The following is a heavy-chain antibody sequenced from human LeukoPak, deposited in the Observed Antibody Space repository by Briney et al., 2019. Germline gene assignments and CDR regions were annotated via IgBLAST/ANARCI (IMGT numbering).Heavy chain of an antibody. D-gene: IGHD5-12*01. Sequence: GGSLRLSCAASGFTFSSYAMSWVRQAPGKGLERVSAISGSGGSTYYADSVKGRFTISRDNSKNTLYLQMNSLRAEDTAVYYCATSGYDEYYFDYWGQGTLVTVSS. V-gene: IGHV3-23*01. CDR2: ISGSGGST. J-gene: IGHJ4*02. CDR1: GFTFSSYA. CDR3: ATSGYDEYYFDY.